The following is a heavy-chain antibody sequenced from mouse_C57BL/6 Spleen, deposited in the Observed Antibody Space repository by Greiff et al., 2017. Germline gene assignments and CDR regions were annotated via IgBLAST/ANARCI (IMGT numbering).Heavy chain of an antibody. J-gene: IGHJ4*01. V-gene: IGHV1-82*01. CDR2: IYPGDGDP. CDR1: GYAFSSSW. D-gene: IGHD2-4*01. CDR3: AGEGYDYSEYYAVDY. Sequence: QVQLQQSGPELVKPGASVKISCKASGYAFSSSWMNWVKQRPGKGLEWIGRIYPGDGDPNYNGKFKGKATLTADKTSSTAYMQLSSLTSEDSSVYFCAGEGYDYSEYYAVDYWGQGTSVTVST.